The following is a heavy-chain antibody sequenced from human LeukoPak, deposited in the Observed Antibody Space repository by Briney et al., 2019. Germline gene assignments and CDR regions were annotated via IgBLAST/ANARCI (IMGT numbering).Heavy chain of an antibody. V-gene: IGHV1-8*01. CDR2: MNPNRGNT. D-gene: IGHD2-8*01. J-gene: IGHJ4*02. CDR3: ARFPYCTNGVCPPA. CDR1: GYTFTSYD. Sequence: GASVKVSCKASGYTFTSYDINWVRQATGQGLEWMGWMNPNRGNTGYAQKFQGRVTMTRNTSLSTASMEPSSLRSEDTAVYYCARFPYCTNGVCPPAWGQGTLVTVSS.